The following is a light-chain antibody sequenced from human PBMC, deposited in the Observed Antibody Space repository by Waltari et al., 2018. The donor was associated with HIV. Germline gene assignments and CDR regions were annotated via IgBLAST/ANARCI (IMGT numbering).Light chain of an antibody. CDR2: EVS. CDR3: VQSLQLPLT. CDR1: ETLLHSNRKTY. V-gene: IGKV2D-29*01. Sequence: DIVMTQTPLSLSVTPGQPASISCKSNETLLHSNRKTYLTWYVQKSGQPPQLLIYEVSNRFSGVPDRFSGSGSGTDFTLKIIRVESEDVRVYYCVQSLQLPLTFGGGTKVKIK. J-gene: IGKJ4*01.